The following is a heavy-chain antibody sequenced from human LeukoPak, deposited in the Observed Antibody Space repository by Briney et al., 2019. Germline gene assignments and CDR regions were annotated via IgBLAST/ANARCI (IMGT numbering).Heavy chain of an antibody. V-gene: IGHV1-46*01. CDR2: INPSGGST. CDR3: ARYSGSSPFDY. J-gene: IGHJ4*02. Sequence: ASVTVSCTASGYTFTSYYMHWVRQAPGQGLEWMGIINPSGGSTSYAQKFQGRVTMTRDTSTSTVYMELSSLRSEDTAVYYCARYSGSSPFDYWGQGTLVTVSS. CDR1: GYTFTSYY. D-gene: IGHD1-26*01.